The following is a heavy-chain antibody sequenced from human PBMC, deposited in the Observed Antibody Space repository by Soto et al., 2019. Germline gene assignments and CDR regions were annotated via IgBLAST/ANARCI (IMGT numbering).Heavy chain of an antibody. CDR3: ANTYYYGSGSYYNVGFVDY. D-gene: IGHD3-10*01. Sequence: GGSLRLSCAASGFTFSSYAMSWVRQAPGKGLEWVSAISGSGGSTYYADSVKGRFTISRDNSKNTLYLQMNSLRAEDTAVYYCANTYYYGSGSYYNVGFVDYWGQGTLVTVSS. J-gene: IGHJ4*02. CDR1: GFTFSSYA. V-gene: IGHV3-23*01. CDR2: ISGSGGST.